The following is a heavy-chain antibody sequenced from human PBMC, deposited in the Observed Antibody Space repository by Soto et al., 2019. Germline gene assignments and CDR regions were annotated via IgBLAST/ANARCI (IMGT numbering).Heavy chain of an antibody. CDR3: ARELHGGSYGMDV. CDR2: IKQDGSEK. J-gene: IGHJ6*02. Sequence: PGGSLRLSCAASGFTFSSYWMSWVRQAPGKGLEWVANIKQDGSEKYYVDSVKGRFTISRDNAKNSMYVQMNSLRAEDTAVYYCARELHGGSYGMDVWGQGTTVTVSS. V-gene: IGHV3-7*01. CDR1: GFTFSSYW.